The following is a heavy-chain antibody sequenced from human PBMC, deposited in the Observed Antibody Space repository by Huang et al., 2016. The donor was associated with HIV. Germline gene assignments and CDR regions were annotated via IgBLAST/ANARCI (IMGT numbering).Heavy chain of an antibody. CDR1: GGSISSTSYY. D-gene: IGHD3-10*01. J-gene: IGHJ4*02. Sequence: QLQLQESGPGLVKPSETLSLTCTVSGGSISSTSYYWGWIRQPPGKGLEWIGSIYYSGGPYYNPYLESRVTISVDTSKNQFSLKLSSVTAADTAVYYCARHSSYLSYYYRSGNPRYYFDFWGQGTLVTVSS. V-gene: IGHV4-39*01. CDR2: IYYSGGP. CDR3: ARHSSYLSYYYRSGNPRYYFDF.